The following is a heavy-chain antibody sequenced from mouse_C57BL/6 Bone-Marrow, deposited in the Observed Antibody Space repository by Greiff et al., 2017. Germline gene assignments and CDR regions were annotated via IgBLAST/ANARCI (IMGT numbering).Heavy chain of an antibody. CDR3: ARTTVVVYAMDY. CDR2: ISNLAYSI. J-gene: IGHJ4*01. V-gene: IGHV5-15*01. CDR1: GFTFSDYG. Sequence: EVKLVESGGGLVQPGGSLKLSCAASGFTFSDYGMAWVRQAPRKGPEWVAFISNLAYSIYYADTVTGRFPFSRENAKNTLYLEMSSQGSEDTAMYYCARTTVVVYAMDYWGQGTSVTVAS. D-gene: IGHD1-1*01.